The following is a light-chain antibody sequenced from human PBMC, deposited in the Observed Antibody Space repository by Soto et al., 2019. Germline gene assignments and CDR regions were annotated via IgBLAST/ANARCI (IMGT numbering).Light chain of an antibody. CDR2: YDS. J-gene: IGLJ2*01. CDR1: NIGSKS. CDR3: QVWDSSSDHPHVV. Sequence: SYELTQPPSVSGAPGQTARITCGGNNIGSKSVHWYQQKPGQAPVLVIYYDSDRPSGIPERFSGSNSGNTATLTISRVEAGDEADYYCQVWDSSSDHPHVVFGGGTKVTVL. V-gene: IGLV3-21*04.